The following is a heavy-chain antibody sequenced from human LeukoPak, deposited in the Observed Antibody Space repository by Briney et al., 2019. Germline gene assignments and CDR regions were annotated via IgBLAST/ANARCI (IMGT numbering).Heavy chain of an antibody. V-gene: IGHV3-23*01. CDR3: AKEGFDS. Sequence: GGSLRLSCAASGFTVSSSFIYWVRRAPGKGLEWVSSISNSGGSTYYADSVKGRFTISRDNSKNTLYLQMNSLRAEDTAVYYCAKEGFDSWGQGTLVTVSS. CDR2: ISNSGGST. J-gene: IGHJ4*02. CDR1: GFTVSSSF.